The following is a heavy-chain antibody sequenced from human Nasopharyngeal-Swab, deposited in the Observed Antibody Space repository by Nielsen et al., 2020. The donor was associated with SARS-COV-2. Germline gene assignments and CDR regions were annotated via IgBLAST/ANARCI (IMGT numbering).Heavy chain of an antibody. J-gene: IGHJ4*02. CDR3: AREKWELGGFDY. D-gene: IGHD1-26*01. CDR2: IWYDGSNK. Sequence: GESLKISCAASGFTFSSYGVHWVRQAPGKGLEWVAVIWYDGSNKYYADSVKGRFTISRDNSKNTLYLQMNSLRAEDTAVYYCAREKWELGGFDYWGQGTLVTVSS. V-gene: IGHV3-33*01. CDR1: GFTFSSYG.